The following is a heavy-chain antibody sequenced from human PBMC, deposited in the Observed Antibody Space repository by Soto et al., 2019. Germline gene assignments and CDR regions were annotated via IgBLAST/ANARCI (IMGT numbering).Heavy chain of an antibody. D-gene: IGHD3-22*01. CDR3: ARNPGVGYYYDSSGYYADY. CDR1: GYTFTSYY. V-gene: IGHV1-46*01. Sequence: GASVKVSCKASGYTFTSYYMHWVRQAPGQGLEWMGIINPSGGSTSYAQKFQGRVTMTRDTSTSTVYMELSSLRSEDTAMYYCARNPGVGYYYDSSGYYADYWGQGTLVTVSS. CDR2: INPSGGST. J-gene: IGHJ4*02.